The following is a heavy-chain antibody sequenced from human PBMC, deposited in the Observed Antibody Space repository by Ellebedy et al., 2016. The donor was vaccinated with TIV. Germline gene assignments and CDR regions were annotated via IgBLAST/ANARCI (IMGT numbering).Heavy chain of an antibody. CDR1: GGSFTNYA. J-gene: IGHJ4*02. Sequence: SETLSLXCTVSGGSFTNYAWGWIRQPPGKRLEWIAYVPVNGSDNFNPSLKSRVTMSLDTSKKQFSLNLRSVSAADTAIYFCGRDYWGSIDYWGQGILVTVSS. D-gene: IGHD3-10*01. CDR3: GRDYWGSIDY. CDR2: VPVNGSD. V-gene: IGHV4-59*01.